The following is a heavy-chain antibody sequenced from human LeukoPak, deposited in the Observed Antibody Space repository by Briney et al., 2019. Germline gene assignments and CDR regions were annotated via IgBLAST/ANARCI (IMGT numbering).Heavy chain of an antibody. CDR3: ARGARFLEWFAESYFGY. Sequence: SETLSLTCTVSGGSISSHYWSWTRQPPGKGLEWIGNIYYSGSTNYNPSLKSRITISIDTSKNQFSLKLSSVTAADTAVYYCARGARFLEWFAESYFGYWGQGTLVTVSS. V-gene: IGHV4-59*11. CDR2: IYYSGST. CDR1: GGSISSHY. D-gene: IGHD3-3*01. J-gene: IGHJ4*02.